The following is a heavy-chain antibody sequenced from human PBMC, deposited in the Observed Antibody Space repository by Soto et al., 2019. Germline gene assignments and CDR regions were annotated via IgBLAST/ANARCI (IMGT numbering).Heavy chain of an antibody. CDR2: ISHDGTKT. CDR3: AKDRRDGYTTCSRCYGVDV. V-gene: IGHV3-30*18. D-gene: IGHD5-18*01. CDR1: GFNFGAYG. J-gene: IGHJ6*02. Sequence: QVQLVESGGGVVQPGTSLRLACEASGFNFGAYGMHWVRQAPGKGLEWVAVISHDGTKTYYSDSVKGRFTIYRDNSKNMLFVQMVSLRPDDTAVYSCAKDRRDGYTTCSRCYGVDVWGQGTTVTVSS.